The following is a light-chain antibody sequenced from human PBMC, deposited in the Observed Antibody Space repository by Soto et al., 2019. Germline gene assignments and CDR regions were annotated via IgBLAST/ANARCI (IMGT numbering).Light chain of an antibody. CDR3: QKLDSYPIT. Sequence: IQLTQSPSSLSASVGDRVTITCRASQGISSYLAWYQQKPGKAPKLLIYAASTLQSGVPSRFSGSGSGTDFTLTISSLQPEDFVTYYCQKLDSYPITFGGGTKVEIK. J-gene: IGKJ4*01. V-gene: IGKV1-9*01. CDR2: AAS. CDR1: QGISSY.